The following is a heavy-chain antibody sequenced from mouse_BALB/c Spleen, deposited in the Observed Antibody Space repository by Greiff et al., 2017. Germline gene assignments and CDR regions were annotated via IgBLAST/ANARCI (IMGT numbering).Heavy chain of an antibody. Sequence: QVQLQQSGAELAKPGASVKMSCKASGYTFTSYWMHWVKQRPGQGLEWIGYINPSTGYTEYNQKFKDKATLTADKSSSTAYMQLSSLTSEDSAVYYCARSHYYGSSLDYAMDYWGQGTSVTVSS. CDR1: GYTFTSYW. CDR3: ARSHYYGSSLDYAMDY. D-gene: IGHD1-1*01. CDR2: INPSTGYT. V-gene: IGHV1-7*01. J-gene: IGHJ4*01.